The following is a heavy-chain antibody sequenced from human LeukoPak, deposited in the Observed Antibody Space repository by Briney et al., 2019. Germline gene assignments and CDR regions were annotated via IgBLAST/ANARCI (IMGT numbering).Heavy chain of an antibody. D-gene: IGHD3-10*01. CDR3: AREKTDYYGSGSYSSHYYYFYMDV. J-gene: IGHJ6*03. CDR2: IYYSGST. CDR1: GGSISSYY. V-gene: IGHV4-59*01. Sequence: SETLSLTCTVSGGSISSYYWSWIRQPPGKGLEWIGYIYYSGSTIYNPSLKSRVTISADTSRNQFSLKFSSVTAADTAVYYCAREKTDYYGSGSYSSHYYYFYMDVWGKGTTVTVSS.